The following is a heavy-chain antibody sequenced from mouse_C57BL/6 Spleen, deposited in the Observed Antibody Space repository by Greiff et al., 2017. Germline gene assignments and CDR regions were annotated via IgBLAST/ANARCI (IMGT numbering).Heavy chain of an antibody. V-gene: IGHV2-9*01. Sequence: VQLVESGPGLVAPSQSLSITCTVSGFSLTSYGVAWVRQPPGKGLAWLGVLWGGGSTNYNSARMSRLSISKDNSKSQVVLKMNSLQTDETAMYYCAKQDLALNAMDYWGQGTSVTVSS. D-gene: IGHD2-10*02. J-gene: IGHJ4*01. CDR1: GFSLTSYG. CDR2: LWGGGST. CDR3: AKQDLALNAMDY.